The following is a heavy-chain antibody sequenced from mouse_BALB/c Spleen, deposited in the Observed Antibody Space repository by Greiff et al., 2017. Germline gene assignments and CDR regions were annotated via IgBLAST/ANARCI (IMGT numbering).Heavy chain of an antibody. J-gene: IGHJ4*01. V-gene: IGHV1-34*02. D-gene: IGHD2-3*01. CDR1: GYTFTDYY. CDR3: ARDDGYSGAMDY. Sequence: EVQLQQPGAELVKPGASVKMSCKASGYTFTDYYMNWVKQSHGQSLEWIGDIHPNNGDTFYNQKFKGKATLTVDTSSSTAYMQLNSLTSEDSAVYYCARDDGYSGAMDYWGQGTAVTVSA. CDR2: IHPNNGDT.